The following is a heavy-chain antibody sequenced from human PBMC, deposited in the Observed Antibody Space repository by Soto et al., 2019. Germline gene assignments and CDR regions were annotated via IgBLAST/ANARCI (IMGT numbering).Heavy chain of an antibody. CDR1: GFTFRSYA. D-gene: IGHD4-4*01. CDR3: AKEHTTVTTPFYYYYYMDL. Sequence: GGSLRLSCAASGFTFRSYAMSWVRQAPGKGLEWVSAISGSGGSTYYADSVKGRFTISRDNSKNTLYLQMNSLRAEDTAVYYCAKEHTTVTTPFYYYYYMDLWSKGTTVTVSS. J-gene: IGHJ6*03. CDR2: ISGSGGST. V-gene: IGHV3-23*01.